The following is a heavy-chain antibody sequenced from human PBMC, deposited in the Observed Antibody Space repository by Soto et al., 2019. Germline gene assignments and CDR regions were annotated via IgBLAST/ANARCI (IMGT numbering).Heavy chain of an antibody. J-gene: IGHJ2*01. Sequence: GGSLRLSCAASGFTVSSNYMSWVRQAPGKGLEWVSVIYSGGSTYYADSVKGRFTISRHNSKNTLYLQMNSLRAEDTAVYYCAREYYGGNSDWYFDLWGRGTLVTVSS. CDR3: AREYYGGNSDWYFDL. D-gene: IGHD4-17*01. CDR1: GFTVSSNY. V-gene: IGHV3-66*01. CDR2: IYSGGST.